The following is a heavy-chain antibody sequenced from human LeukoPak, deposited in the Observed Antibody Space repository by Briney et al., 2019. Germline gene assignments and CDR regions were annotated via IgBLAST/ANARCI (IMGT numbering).Heavy chain of an antibody. CDR2: ISSGGSTI. V-gene: IGHV3-48*03. J-gene: IGHJ4*02. CDR1: GFTFSSYE. D-gene: IGHD6-19*01. Sequence: GGSLRLSCAASGFTFSSYEMNWVRQAPGKGLEWVSYISSGGSTIYYADSVKGRFTISRDNAKNSLYLQMNSLRAEDTAVYYCAKPGIAVAVIDYWGQGTLVTVSS. CDR3: AKPGIAVAVIDY.